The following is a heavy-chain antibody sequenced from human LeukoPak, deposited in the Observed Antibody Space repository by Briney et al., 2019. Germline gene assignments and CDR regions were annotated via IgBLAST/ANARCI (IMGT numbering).Heavy chain of an antibody. J-gene: IGHJ4*02. D-gene: IGHD5-18*01. CDR3: ARDRGYSYVIIDY. Sequence: GGSLRLSCAASGFTFSSYSMNWVRQAPGKGLEWVSSISSSYIYYADSVKGRFTISRDNAKNSLYLQMNSLRAEDTAVYYCARDRGYSYVIIDYWGQGTLVTVSS. CDR1: GFTFSSYS. V-gene: IGHV3-21*01. CDR2: ISSSYI.